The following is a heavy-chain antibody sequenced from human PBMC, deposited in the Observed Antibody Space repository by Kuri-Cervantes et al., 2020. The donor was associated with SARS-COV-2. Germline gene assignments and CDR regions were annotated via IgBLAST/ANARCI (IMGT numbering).Heavy chain of an antibody. CDR1: GGSISSGSYY. J-gene: IGHJ5*02. Sequence: LRLSCTVSGGSISSGSYYWSWIRQPAGKGLEWIGHIYTSGSTNYNPSLKSRVTISVDTSKKEFSLILSSVTAADTAVYYCTPMDKRGWFDPWGQGILVTVSS. D-gene: IGHD5-18*01. CDR3: TPMDKRGWFDP. CDR2: IYTSGST. V-gene: IGHV4-61*09.